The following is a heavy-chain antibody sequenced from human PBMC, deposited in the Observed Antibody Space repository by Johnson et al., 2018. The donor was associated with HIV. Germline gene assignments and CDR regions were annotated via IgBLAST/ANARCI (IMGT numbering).Heavy chain of an antibody. CDR1: GFTVSSNY. CDR2: IYSGGST. V-gene: IGHV3-66*01. Sequence: VQLVESGGGLVQPGGSLRLSCAASGFTVSSNYMSWVRQAPGKGLEWVSVIYSGGSTYYADSVKGRFTISRDNAKNSLYLQMNSLRAEDTALYYCARSVGYYDSSGYYYVDAVDVWCQGTMVTGSS. CDR3: ARSVGYYDSSGYYYVDAVDV. D-gene: IGHD3-22*01. J-gene: IGHJ3*01.